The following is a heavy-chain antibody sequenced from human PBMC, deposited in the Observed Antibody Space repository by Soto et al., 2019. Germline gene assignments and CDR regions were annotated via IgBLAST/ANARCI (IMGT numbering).Heavy chain of an antibody. V-gene: IGHV4-39*01. CDR1: GDSIISSDFY. D-gene: IGHD3-3*02. CDR3: ARRSLALRKNNWFDP. J-gene: IGHJ5*02. CDR2: IFYLGSS. Sequence: SETLSLTCTVSGDSIISSDFYWGWVRQPPGKGLEWIGSIFYLGSSYYNPSLKSRVTMSVDTSKNQFSLRLRSVTAADTALYFCARRSLALRKNNWFDPWGQGIMVTVSS.